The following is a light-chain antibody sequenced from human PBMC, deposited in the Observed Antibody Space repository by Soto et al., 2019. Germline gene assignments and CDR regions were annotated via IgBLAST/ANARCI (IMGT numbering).Light chain of an antibody. V-gene: IGLV2-11*01. CDR3: SSHAGSYTYV. Sequence: QSVLTQPRSVSGSPGQSLTISCTGTSSDVGGYNYVSWYQQYPGKVPKLMIYDVTKRPSGVPDRFSGSKSGNTASLTISGLQAEEEADYYCSSHAGSYTYVFGTGTKVTVL. J-gene: IGLJ1*01. CDR1: SSDVGGYNY. CDR2: DVT.